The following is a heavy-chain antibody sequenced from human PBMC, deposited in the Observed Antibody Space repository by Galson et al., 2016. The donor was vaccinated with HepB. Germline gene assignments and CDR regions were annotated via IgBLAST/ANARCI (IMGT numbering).Heavy chain of an antibody. CDR3: VRDVPWEGYSLDG. D-gene: IGHD1-26*01. CDR1: GGSIMGYF. V-gene: IGHV4-59*01. J-gene: IGHJ6*02. CDR2: VSYDGKT. Sequence: ETLSLTCTLSGGSIMGYFWNWIRQAPEKRPEWIGFVSYDGKTSYNPSLKSRVTISLDRSNNQFSLRLTSMMPADTAVYYCVRDVPWEGYSLDGWGPGTTVTVSS.